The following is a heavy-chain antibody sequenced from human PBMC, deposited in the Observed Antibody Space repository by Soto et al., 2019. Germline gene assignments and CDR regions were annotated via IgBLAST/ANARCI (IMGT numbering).Heavy chain of an antibody. D-gene: IGHD3-10*01. V-gene: IGHV1-2*04. J-gene: IGHJ4*02. CDR3: ARALFGYYYGSGSYYWLRY. CDR2: INPNSGGT. CDR1: GYTFTGYY. Sequence: QVQLVQSGAEVKKPGASVKVSCKASGYTFTGYYMHWVRQAPGQGLEWMGWINPNSGGTNYAQKFQGWVTMTRDTSISTAYMELSRLRSDDTAVYYCARALFGYYYGSGSYYWLRYWGQGTLVTVSS.